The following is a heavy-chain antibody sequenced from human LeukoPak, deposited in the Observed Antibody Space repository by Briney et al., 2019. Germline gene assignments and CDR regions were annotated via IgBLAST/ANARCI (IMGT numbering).Heavy chain of an antibody. CDR2: ITGGGGST. CDR3: AKDDINSGTYHKFFDY. CDR1: GFTFSRYD. V-gene: IGHV3-23*01. D-gene: IGHD1-26*01. Sequence: GGSLRLSCEASGFTFSRYDMSWVRQAPGKGLEWVAAITGGGGSTFYADSVKGRFAISRDNSRNTLHLQMNSLRAEDTAVYYCAKDDINSGTYHKFFDYWGQGTLVTVSS. J-gene: IGHJ4*02.